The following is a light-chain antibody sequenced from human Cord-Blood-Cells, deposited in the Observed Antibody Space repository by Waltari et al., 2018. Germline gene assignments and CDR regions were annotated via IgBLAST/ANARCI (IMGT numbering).Light chain of an antibody. Sequence: QSALTQPASESGSPGQPITIPCTGTSSDVGRYNLVSWYQQHPCNAPKLMFYEVSKRPSWVSNRFSGSKSGNTSSLTLSGLQAEDEADYCCCSSAGSSTWVFGGGTKLTVL. J-gene: IGLJ3*02. CDR2: EVS. CDR1: SSDVGRYNL. CDR3: CSSAGSSTWV. V-gene: IGLV2-23*02.